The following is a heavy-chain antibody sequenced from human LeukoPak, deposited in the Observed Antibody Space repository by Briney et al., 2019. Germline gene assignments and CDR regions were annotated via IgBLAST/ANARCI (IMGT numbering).Heavy chain of an antibody. CDR3: ARHSSEYGDYVFDY. D-gene: IGHD4-17*01. J-gene: IGHJ4*02. V-gene: IGHV4-38-2*02. CDR1: GYSISSGYY. Sequence: PSETLPLTCTVSGYSISSGYYWGWIRQPPGKELEWIGSVYYSGSTYYNPSLKSRLTISVDASSNHFSLKLSSVTAADTAVYYCARHSSEYGDYVFDYWGQGTLVTVSS. CDR2: VYYSGST.